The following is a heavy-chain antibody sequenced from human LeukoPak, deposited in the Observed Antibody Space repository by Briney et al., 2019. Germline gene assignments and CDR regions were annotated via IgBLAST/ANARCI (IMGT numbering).Heavy chain of an antibody. CDR1: GGSISSSNW. V-gene: IGHV4-4*02. CDR2: IYHSGST. Sequence: SGTLSLTCAVSGGSISSSNWWSWVRQPPGKGLEWIGEIYHSGSTNYNPSLKSRVTISVDTSKNQFSLQLNSVTPEDTAVYYCARDLGAAAGTRGYYMDVWGKGTTVTISS. CDR3: ARDLGAAAGTRGYYMDV. D-gene: IGHD6-13*01. J-gene: IGHJ6*03.